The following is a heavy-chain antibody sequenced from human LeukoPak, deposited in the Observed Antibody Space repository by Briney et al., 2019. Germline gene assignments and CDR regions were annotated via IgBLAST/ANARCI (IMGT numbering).Heavy chain of an antibody. CDR2: FDLEDGET. J-gene: IGHJ3*02. CDR1: GYSLAELS. CDR3: ATVGQWLYDAFDI. Sequence: GASVKVSCKVSGYSLAELSMRWVRQAPGKGLEWMGGFDLEDGETIYAQRFQGRVTMTEDTSTDTASMELSSLISEDTAMYYCATVGQWLYDAFDIWGQGTMVTVSS. V-gene: IGHV1-24*01. D-gene: IGHD6-19*01.